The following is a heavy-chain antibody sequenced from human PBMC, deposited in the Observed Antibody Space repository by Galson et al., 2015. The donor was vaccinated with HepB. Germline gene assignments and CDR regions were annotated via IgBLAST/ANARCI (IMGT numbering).Heavy chain of an antibody. J-gene: IGHJ6*02. V-gene: IGHV1-3*01. CDR3: ARSFAMVRGVDYYYYGMDV. CDR1: GYTFTSYA. CDR2: INAGNGNT. Sequence: SVKVSCKASGYTFTSYAMHWVRQAPGQRLEWMGWINAGNGNTKYSQKFQGRVTITRDTSASTAYMELSSLRSEDTAVYYCARSFAMVRGVDYYYYGMDVWGQGTTVTVSS. D-gene: IGHD3-10*01.